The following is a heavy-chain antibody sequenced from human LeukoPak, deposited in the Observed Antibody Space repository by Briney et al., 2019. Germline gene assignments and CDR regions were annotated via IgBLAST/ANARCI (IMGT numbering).Heavy chain of an antibody. V-gene: IGHV4-38-2*02. CDR3: ARDNNDGITMIVAQEI. CDR2: IYHSGST. J-gene: IGHJ3*02. Sequence: SETLSLTCTVSGGSISSYYWGWIRQPPGKGLEWIGSIYHSGSTYYNPSLKSRVTISVDTSKNQFSLKLSSVTAADTAVYHCARDNNDGITMIVAQEIWGQGTMVTVSS. D-gene: IGHD3-22*01. CDR1: GGSISSYY.